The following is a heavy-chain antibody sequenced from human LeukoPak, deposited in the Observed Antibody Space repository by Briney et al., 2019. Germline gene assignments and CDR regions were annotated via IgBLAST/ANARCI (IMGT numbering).Heavy chain of an antibody. D-gene: IGHD6-13*01. J-gene: IGHJ4*02. CDR1: GGSISSYY. CDR3: AKSGQQLVSGFDY. V-gene: IGHV4-59*12. Sequence: SETLSLTCTVSGGSISSYYWSWIRQPPGKGLEWIGYIYYSGSTNYNPSLKSRVTMSVDTSKNQFSLKLSSVTAADTAVYYCAKSGQQLVSGFDYWGQGTLVTVSS. CDR2: IYYSGST.